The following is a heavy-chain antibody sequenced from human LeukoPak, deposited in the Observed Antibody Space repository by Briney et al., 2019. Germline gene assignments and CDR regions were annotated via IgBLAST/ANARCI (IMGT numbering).Heavy chain of an antibody. V-gene: IGHV3-9*01. CDR3: AKDIRFGELSDALDI. J-gene: IGHJ3*02. CDR1: GFTFDDYA. D-gene: IGHD3-10*01. CDR2: ISWNSGSI. Sequence: GGSLRLSCAASGFTFDDYAMHWVRQAPGKGLEWVSGISWNSGSIGYADSVKGRFTISRDNAKNSLYLQMNSLRAEDTALYYCAKDIRFGELSDALDIWGQGTMVTVSS.